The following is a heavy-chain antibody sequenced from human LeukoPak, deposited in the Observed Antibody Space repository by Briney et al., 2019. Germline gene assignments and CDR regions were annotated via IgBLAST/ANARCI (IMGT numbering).Heavy chain of an antibody. CDR3: ARASYYYDSSGYFLFDY. CDR2: IYTSGST. D-gene: IGHD3-22*01. CDR1: GGSISSYY. V-gene: IGHV4-4*07. Sequence: SETLSLTCTVSGGSISSYYWSWIRQPAEKGLEWIGRIYTSGSTNYNPSLKSRVTMSVDTSKNQFSLKLSSVTAADTAVYYCARASYYYDSSGYFLFDYWGQGTLVTVSS. J-gene: IGHJ4*02.